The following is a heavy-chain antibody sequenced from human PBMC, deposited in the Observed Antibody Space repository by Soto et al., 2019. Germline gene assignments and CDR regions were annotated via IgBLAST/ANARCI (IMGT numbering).Heavy chain of an antibody. CDR2: ISANNGTT. D-gene: IGHD1-26*01. Sequence: QVQLVQSGAEVKKPGASVKVSCKASGYTFTSYGISWVRQAPGQGLEWMGWISANNGTTNYAQKLQGRVTMTTDTSTSTAYIELRSLRSDDTAVYYCARDRGRYALDYWGQGTLVTVSS. CDR1: GYTFTSYG. V-gene: IGHV1-18*01. J-gene: IGHJ4*02. CDR3: ARDRGRYALDY.